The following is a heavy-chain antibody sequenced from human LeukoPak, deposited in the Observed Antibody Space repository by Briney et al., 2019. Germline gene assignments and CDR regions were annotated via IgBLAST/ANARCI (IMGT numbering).Heavy chain of an antibody. CDR2: IRYDGSNK. Sequence: GGSLRLSCAASGFTFSSYGMHWVRQAPGKGLEWVAFIRYDGSNKYYADSVKGRFTISRDNSKKTLYLHMNSLRAEDTAVYYCAKFNYYDSSGYRWFDPWGQGTLVTVSS. V-gene: IGHV3-30*02. D-gene: IGHD3-22*01. J-gene: IGHJ5*02. CDR3: AKFNYYDSSGYRWFDP. CDR1: GFTFSSYG.